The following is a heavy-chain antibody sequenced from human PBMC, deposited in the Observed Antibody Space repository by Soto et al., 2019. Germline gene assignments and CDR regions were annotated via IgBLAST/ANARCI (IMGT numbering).Heavy chain of an antibody. J-gene: IGHJ4*02. V-gene: IGHV3-23*01. CDR1: GFTFSTYA. CDR3: AYRTGFDY. Sequence: GGSLRLSCAASGFTFSTYAMSWVRQAPGKGLEWVSSITSAGATYYADSVKGRFTTSRDNSKNTLYLQMNSLRPEDTAVYYCAYRTGFDYWGQGTLVTVSS. CDR2: ITSAGAT.